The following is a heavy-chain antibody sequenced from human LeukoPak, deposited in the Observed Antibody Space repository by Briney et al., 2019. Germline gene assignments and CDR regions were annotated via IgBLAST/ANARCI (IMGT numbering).Heavy chain of an antibody. CDR1: GGSISSSTYY. V-gene: IGHV4-39*02. Sequence: SETLSLTCSVSGGSISSSTYYWGWIRQPPGQGLDWIGNIYYSGSTYYNPSLKSRVTISVDTSKNPFSLKLTSVAAADTAVYYCARDYGDYAFDSWGQGTLVTVSS. D-gene: IGHD4-17*01. CDR2: IYYSGST. J-gene: IGHJ4*02. CDR3: ARDYGDYAFDS.